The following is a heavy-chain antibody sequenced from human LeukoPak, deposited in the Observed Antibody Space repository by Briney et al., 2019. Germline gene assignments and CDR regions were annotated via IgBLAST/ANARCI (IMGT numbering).Heavy chain of an antibody. Sequence: GGSLRLSCAAFGFTFGTYGMDWIRQAPGKALEWVAAISYVGRKKYYADSVKGRFTIYTDNSKNPLYLQRNRLRAEDTAVYYCAKMAFCSGGSCPRHAFDIWGQGTMVTVSS. V-gene: IGHV3-30*18. CDR3: AKMAFCSGGSCPRHAFDI. D-gene: IGHD2-15*01. J-gene: IGHJ3*02. CDR1: GFTFGTYG. CDR2: ISYVGRKK.